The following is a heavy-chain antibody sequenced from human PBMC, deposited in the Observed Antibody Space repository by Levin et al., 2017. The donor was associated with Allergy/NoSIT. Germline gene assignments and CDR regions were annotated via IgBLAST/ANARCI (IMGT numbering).Heavy chain of an antibody. Sequence: ASVKVSCEASGYTFTSYYMHWVRQAPGQGLEWMGMINPSGGSTSYAQKFQGRVTMTRDTSTSTVYMDLSSLRSEDTAVYYCARGWGYYYGSGNYYNVGYFDYWGQGTLVTVSS. CDR1: GYTFTSYY. V-gene: IGHV1-46*03. D-gene: IGHD3-10*01. J-gene: IGHJ4*02. CDR3: ARGWGYYYGSGNYYNVGYFDY. CDR2: INPSGGST.